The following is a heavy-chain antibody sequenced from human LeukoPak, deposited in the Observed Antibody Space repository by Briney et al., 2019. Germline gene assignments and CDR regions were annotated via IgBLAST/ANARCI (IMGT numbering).Heavy chain of an antibody. CDR1: WGSISRRTYY. CDR2: IYYSGST. J-gene: IGHJ4*02. Sequence: SETLSLTCTVSWGSISRRTYYWGWIRQPPGKGLEWIGTIYYSGSTYYNPSLKSRVTISVDTSKNQFSLRLSSVTAADTAVYYSASQFFPLAVFGFDYWGQGTLVTVSS. V-gene: IGHV4-39*01. CDR3: ASQFFPLAVFGFDY. D-gene: IGHD6-19*01.